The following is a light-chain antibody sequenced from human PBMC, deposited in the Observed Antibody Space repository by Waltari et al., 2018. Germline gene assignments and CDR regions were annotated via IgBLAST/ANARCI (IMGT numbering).Light chain of an antibody. CDR1: ALPKKY. CDR3: YSTDSSANQGV. CDR2: EDS. Sequence: SYELTQPPSVSVSPGQTARITCSGDALPKKYSSWYQQKSGQAPVLVIYEDSKRPSGIPERFSGSSSGTMATLTISGAQVEDEADYYCYSTDSSANQGVFGGGTKLTVL. V-gene: IGLV3-10*01. J-gene: IGLJ3*02.